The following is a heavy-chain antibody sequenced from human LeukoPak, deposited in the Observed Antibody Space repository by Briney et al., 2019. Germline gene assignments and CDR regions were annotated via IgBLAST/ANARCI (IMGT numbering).Heavy chain of an antibody. D-gene: IGHD7-27*01. V-gene: IGHV3-23*01. CDR2: ISISGDGT. Sequence: GGSLRLSCAGSGFTFNNYAMSWVRQTPGKGLEWVSGISISGDGTYYEDSVKGRFTISRDKSKSTLYLQMNSLRAEDTAVYYCAKDGGLWVSAHWGDSWGRGTLVTVSS. CDR1: GFTFNNYA. J-gene: IGHJ4*02. CDR3: AKDGGLWVSAHWGDS.